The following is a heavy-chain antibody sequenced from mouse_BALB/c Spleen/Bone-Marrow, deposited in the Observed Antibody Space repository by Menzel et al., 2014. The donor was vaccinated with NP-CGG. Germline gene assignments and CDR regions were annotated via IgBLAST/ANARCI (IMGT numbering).Heavy chain of an antibody. J-gene: IGHJ2*01. Sequence: VQGVESGPELRKPGEPVKISCKASGYTFTKYGMNWVKQAPGKGLKWMGWINTFTGEPTYADDFKGRFAFSLETSAGTAYLEINNLKNEDMATYFCAREDGNYVYFDWWGQGTTLTVSS. D-gene: IGHD2-1*01. V-gene: IGHV9-1*02. CDR2: INTFTGEP. CDR3: AREDGNYVYFDW. CDR1: GYTFTKYG.